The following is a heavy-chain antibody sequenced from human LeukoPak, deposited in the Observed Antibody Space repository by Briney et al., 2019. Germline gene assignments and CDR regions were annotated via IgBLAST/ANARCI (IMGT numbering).Heavy chain of an antibody. CDR1: GGSISSHY. D-gene: IGHD3-22*01. CDR2: IYYSGST. V-gene: IGHV4-59*08. J-gene: IGHJ4*02. CDR3: ARQYYYYSIDS. Sequence: SETLSLTCTVSGGSISSHYWSWIRQPPGKTLEWIGYIYYSGSTNYNPSLRSRVTISVDTSKNQFSLKLSSVTAADTAVYYCARQYYYYSIDSWGQGTLVTVSS.